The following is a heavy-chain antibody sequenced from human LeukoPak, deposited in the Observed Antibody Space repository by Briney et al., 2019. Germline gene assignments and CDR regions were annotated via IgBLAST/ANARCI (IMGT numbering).Heavy chain of an antibody. D-gene: IGHD1-26*01. Sequence: PGGSLRLSCAASGFTFSSYAMSWVRQAPGKGLEWVSAISGSGGSTYYADSVKGRFTISRDNSKNTLYLQMNSLRAEDTAVYYCAKGGGSYFHYYYYMDVWGKGTTVTVSS. CDR3: AKGGGSYFHYYYYMDV. V-gene: IGHV3-23*01. J-gene: IGHJ6*03. CDR1: GFTFSSYA. CDR2: ISGSGGST.